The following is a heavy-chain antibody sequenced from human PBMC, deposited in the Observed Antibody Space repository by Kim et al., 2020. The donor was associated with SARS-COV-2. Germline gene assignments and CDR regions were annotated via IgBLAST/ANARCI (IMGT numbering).Heavy chain of an antibody. V-gene: IGHV4-39*01. CDR1: GGSISSSNYY. CDR2: IFYTGST. CDR3: ARRHSSGWYDY. Sequence: SETLSLTCTVSGGSISSSNYYWGWIRQPPGKGLEWIGSIFYTGSTYYNPSLKSRVTISVDTSKNQFSLKLSSVTAADTAVYYCARRHSSGWYDYWGQGTLVTVSS. D-gene: IGHD6-19*01. J-gene: IGHJ4*02.